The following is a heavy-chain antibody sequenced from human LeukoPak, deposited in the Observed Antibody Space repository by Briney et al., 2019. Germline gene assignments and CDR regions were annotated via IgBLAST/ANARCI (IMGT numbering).Heavy chain of an antibody. Sequence: GGSLRLSCAASGFTFSSYAMSWVRQAPGKGLEWVSAISGSGGSTYYADSVKGRFTISRDNSRDTLYLQMNSLRAEDTAVYYCAKRGSSWYIDYWGQGTLVTVSS. J-gene: IGHJ4*02. CDR2: ISGSGGST. D-gene: IGHD6-13*01. CDR1: GFTFSSYA. CDR3: AKRGSSWYIDY. V-gene: IGHV3-23*01.